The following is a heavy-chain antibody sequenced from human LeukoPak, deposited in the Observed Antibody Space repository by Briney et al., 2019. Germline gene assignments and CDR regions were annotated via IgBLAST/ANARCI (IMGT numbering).Heavy chain of an antibody. V-gene: IGHV1-24*01. Sequence: ASVKVSCKVSGYTLTELSMHWVRQAPGKGLEWMGGFDPEDGETIYAQKFQGRVTMTQDTSTDTAYMELSSLRSEDTAVYYCATGVEDIVATITDYWGQGTLVTVSS. CDR1: GYTLTELS. D-gene: IGHD5-12*01. CDR3: ATGVEDIVATITDY. J-gene: IGHJ4*02. CDR2: FDPEDGET.